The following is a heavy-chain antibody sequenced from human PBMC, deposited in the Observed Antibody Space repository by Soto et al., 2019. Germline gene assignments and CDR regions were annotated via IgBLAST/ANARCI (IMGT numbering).Heavy chain of an antibody. J-gene: IGHJ6*02. CDR3: TTSFNYDFWSGYSPWYYYYGMDV. Sequence: GGSLRLSCAASGFTFSNAWMSWVRQAPGKGLEWVGRIKSKTDGGTTDYAAPVKGRFTISRDDSKNTLYLQMNSLKTEDTAVYYCTTSFNYDFWSGYSPWYYYYGMDVWRQGTTVTVSS. V-gene: IGHV3-15*01. CDR1: GFTFSNAW. CDR2: IKSKTDGGTT. D-gene: IGHD3-3*01.